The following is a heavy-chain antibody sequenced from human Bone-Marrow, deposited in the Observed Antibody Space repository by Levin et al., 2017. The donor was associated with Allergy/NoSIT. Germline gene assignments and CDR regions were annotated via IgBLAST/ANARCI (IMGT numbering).Heavy chain of an antibody. V-gene: IGHV3-7*01. D-gene: IGHD6-19*01. CDR1: GFTFSNYW. CDR2: IKQDGSEK. CDR3: ARDLWGAVGGKDGFDY. J-gene: IGHJ4*02. Sequence: SGGSLRLSCVASGFTFSNYWMSWVRQAPGKGLEWVANIKQDGSEKKYVDSVKGRFTISRDNAKNSVYLQVNDLRAEDTALYYCARDLWGAVGGKDGFDYWGQGTLLTVSS.